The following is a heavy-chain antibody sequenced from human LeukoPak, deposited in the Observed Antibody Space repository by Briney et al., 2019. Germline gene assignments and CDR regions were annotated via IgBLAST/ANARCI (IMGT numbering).Heavy chain of an antibody. CDR2: IYPGDSDT. CDR3: VRLDTSGHYYFDY. Sequence: GESLKISCQGSGYSFTNYWIGWVRQLPGKGLEWMGIIYPGDSDTRYSPSFQGQVTVSADKSISTAYLQWSSLKASDTAMYHCVRLDTSGHYYFDYWGQGTLVTVSS. D-gene: IGHD3-22*01. V-gene: IGHV5-51*01. CDR1: GYSFTNYW. J-gene: IGHJ4*02.